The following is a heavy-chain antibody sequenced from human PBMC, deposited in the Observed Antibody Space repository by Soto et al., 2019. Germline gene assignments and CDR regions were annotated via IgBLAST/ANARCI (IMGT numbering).Heavy chain of an antibody. D-gene: IGHD3-3*01. J-gene: IGHJ6*02. CDR3: AKDRALRFLEWLPKPYYYYYGMDV. Sequence: EVQLVESGGGLIQPGGSLRLSCAASGFTVSSNYMSWVRQAPGKGLEWVSAISGSGGSTYYADSVKGRFTISRDNSKNTLYLQMNSLRAEDTAVYYCAKDRALRFLEWLPKPYYYYYGMDVWGQGTTVTVSS. CDR1: GFTVSSNY. CDR2: ISGSGGST. V-gene: IGHV3-23*04.